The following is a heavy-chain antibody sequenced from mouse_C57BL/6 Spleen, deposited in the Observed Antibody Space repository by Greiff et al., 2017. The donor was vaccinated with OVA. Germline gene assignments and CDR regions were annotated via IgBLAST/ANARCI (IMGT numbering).Heavy chain of an antibody. CDR2: ISGGGGNT. CDR1: GFTFSSYT. J-gene: IGHJ4*01. Sequence: EVMLVESGGGLVKPGGSLKLSCAASGFTFSSYTMSWVRQTPEKRLEWVATISGGGGNTYYPDSVKGRFPISRDNAKNTLYLQMSSLRSEDTALYYCARHGIYYYGSSLYYYAMDYWGQGTSVTVSS. V-gene: IGHV5-9*01. CDR3: ARHGIYYYGSSLYYYAMDY. D-gene: IGHD1-1*01.